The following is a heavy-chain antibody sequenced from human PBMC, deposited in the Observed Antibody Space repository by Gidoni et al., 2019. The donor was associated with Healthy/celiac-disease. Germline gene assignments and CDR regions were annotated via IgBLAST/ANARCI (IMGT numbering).Heavy chain of an antibody. CDR3: ARIRVSYDSSGYWYYFDY. CDR2: IDWDDDK. Sequence: QVTLRESGPALVKPTQTLTLTCTFSGLSLSTSGMCVSWIRQPPGKALEWLALIDWDDDKYCSTTLKTRLTISKDTSKNQVVLTMTNMDPVDTATYYCARIRVSYDSSGYWYYFDYWGQGTLVTVSS. V-gene: IGHV2-70*01. CDR1: GLSLSTSGMC. J-gene: IGHJ4*02. D-gene: IGHD3-22*01.